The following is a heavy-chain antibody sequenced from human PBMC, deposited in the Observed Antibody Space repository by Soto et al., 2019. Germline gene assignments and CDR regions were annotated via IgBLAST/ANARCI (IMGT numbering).Heavy chain of an antibody. V-gene: IGHV3-33*01. J-gene: IGHJ3*02. Sequence: QVQLVESGGGVVQPGRSLRLSCAASGFTFSSYGMHWVRQAPGKGLEWVAVIWYDGSNKYYADSVKGRFTISRDNSKNTLYLKMNSLRAEDTAVYYCARAPSDYLYDAFDIWGQGTMVTVSS. CDR2: IWYDGSNK. CDR3: ARAPSDYLYDAFDI. CDR1: GFTFSSYG. D-gene: IGHD4-17*01.